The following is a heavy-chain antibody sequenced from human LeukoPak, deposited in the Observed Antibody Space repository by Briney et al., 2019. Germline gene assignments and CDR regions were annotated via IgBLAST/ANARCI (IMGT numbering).Heavy chain of an antibody. CDR2: ISAYNGNT. CDR3: AREGRQTGYYNRPLGY. J-gene: IGHJ4*02. CDR1: GYTFTSYG. D-gene: IGHD3-9*01. V-gene: IGHV1-18*01. Sequence: ASVKVSCKASGYTFTSYGISWVRQAPGQGLEWMGWISAYNGNTNYAQKLQGRVTMTTDTSTSTAYMELRSLRSDDTAVYYCAREGRQTGYYNRPLGYWGQGTLVTVSS.